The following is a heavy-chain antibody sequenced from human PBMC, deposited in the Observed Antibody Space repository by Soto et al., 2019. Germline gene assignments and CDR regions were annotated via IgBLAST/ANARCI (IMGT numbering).Heavy chain of an antibody. CDR1: GFTFSSYA. J-gene: IGHJ4*02. CDR2: ISYDGSNK. D-gene: IGHD6-19*01. CDR3: ARDPHIAVAGTFDY. V-gene: IGHV3-30-3*01. Sequence: PGGSLRLSCAASGFTFSSYAMHWVRQAPGKGLEWVAVISYDGSNKYYADSVKGRFTISRDNSKNTLYLQMNSRRAEDTAVYYCARDPHIAVAGTFDYWGQGTLVTVSS.